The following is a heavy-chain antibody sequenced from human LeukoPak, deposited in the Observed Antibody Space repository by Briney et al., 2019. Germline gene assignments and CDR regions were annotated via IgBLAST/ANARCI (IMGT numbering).Heavy chain of an antibody. CDR2: IYPGDSDT. V-gene: IGHV5-51*01. D-gene: IGHD6-19*01. CDR1: GYRFTNYW. CDR3: ARPLIPVAEDAFDI. Sequence: GESLKIFCKGSGYRFTNYWIGWVRQMPGKGLEWMGIIYPGDSDTKYSPSFQGQVTISADKSISTAYLQWNSLKASDTAMYYCARPLIPVAEDAFDIWGQGTMVTVPS. J-gene: IGHJ3*02.